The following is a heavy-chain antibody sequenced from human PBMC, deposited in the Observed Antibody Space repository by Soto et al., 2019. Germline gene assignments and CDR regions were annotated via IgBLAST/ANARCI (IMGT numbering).Heavy chain of an antibody. V-gene: IGHV3-23*01. CDR1: GFTFRSYA. J-gene: IGHJ5*02. Sequence: EVQLLESGGNLVQPGGSLRLSCTASGFTFRSYAMSWVRQAPGKGLEWVSAISGSGGTTYYADSVKGRFTISRDNSKNTLYLQMNSLRVEDTAVYHCAKDFVEYYGSGSHNWFDPWGQGTLVTVSS. CDR2: ISGSGGTT. D-gene: IGHD3-10*01. CDR3: AKDFVEYYGSGSHNWFDP.